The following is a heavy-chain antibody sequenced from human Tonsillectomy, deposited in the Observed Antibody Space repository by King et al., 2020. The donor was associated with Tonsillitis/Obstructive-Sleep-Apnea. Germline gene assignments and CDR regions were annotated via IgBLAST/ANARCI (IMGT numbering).Heavy chain of an antibody. CDR2: ITSYF. D-gene: IGHD1-26*01. J-gene: IGHJ4*02. Sequence: VQLVESGGGLVRPGGSLRLSCTSSGFTFSFYSMSWVRQAPVKGLEGVSSITSYFYYADSVQGRFTISRDNAKNSLYLQMNSLRAEDTAVYYCARGRSSWESDFDYWGQGTLVTVSS. V-gene: IGHV3-21*01. CDR3: ARGRSSWESDFDY. CDR1: GFTFSFYS.